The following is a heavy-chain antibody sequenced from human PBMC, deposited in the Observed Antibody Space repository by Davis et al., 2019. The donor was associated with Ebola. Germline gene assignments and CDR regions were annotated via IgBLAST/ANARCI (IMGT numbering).Heavy chain of an antibody. CDR3: ARGHSRSGYYLDFDY. CDR1: GFTFSSYS. J-gene: IGHJ4*02. D-gene: IGHD3-22*01. CDR2: ISSSSSTI. V-gene: IGHV3-48*02. Sequence: GSLRLSCAASGFTFSSYSMNWVRQAPGKGLEWVSYISSSSSTIYYADSVKGRFTISRDNAKNSLYLQMNSLRDEDTAVYYCARGHSRSGYYLDFDYWGQGTLVTVSS.